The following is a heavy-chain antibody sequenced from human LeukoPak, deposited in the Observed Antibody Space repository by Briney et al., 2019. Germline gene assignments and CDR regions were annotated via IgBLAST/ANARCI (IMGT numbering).Heavy chain of an antibody. CDR2: IYYSGST. V-gene: IGHV4-30-4*08. CDR1: GGSISSGDYY. CDR3: ARDSGLDSFDY. Sequence: SETLSLTCTVSGGSISSGDYYWSWIRQPPGKGLEWIGYIYYSGSTYYNPSLKSRVTISVDTSKNQFSLKLSSVTAADMAVYYCARDSGLDSFDYWGQGTLVTVSS. D-gene: IGHD3-22*01. J-gene: IGHJ4*02.